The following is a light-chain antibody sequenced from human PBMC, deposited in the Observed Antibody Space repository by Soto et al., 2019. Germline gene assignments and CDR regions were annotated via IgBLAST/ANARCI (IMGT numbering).Light chain of an antibody. V-gene: IGLV1-51*01. Sequence: QSVVTQPPSVYAAPGQKVTISWSGSSSNIGGNSVSWYQQLPGTAPKLLMYDDNKRPSGIPDRFSGSKSGTSATLGITGFQTGDEADYYCGSWDSSLSAYVFGTGTKVTVL. J-gene: IGLJ1*01. CDR1: SSNIGGNS. CDR2: DDN. CDR3: GSWDSSLSAYV.